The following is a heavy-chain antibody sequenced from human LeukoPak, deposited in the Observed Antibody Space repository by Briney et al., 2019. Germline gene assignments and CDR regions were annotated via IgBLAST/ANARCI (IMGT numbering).Heavy chain of an antibody. CDR1: GGTFSSYA. Sequence: ASVKVSCKASGGTFSSYAISWVRQAPGQGLEWMGGIIPIFGTANYAQKFQGRVTITTDESTSTAYMELSSLRSDDTAVYYCASTYSSSSQLDYWGQGTLVTVSS. V-gene: IGHV1-69*05. D-gene: IGHD6-6*01. J-gene: IGHJ4*02. CDR2: IIPIFGTA. CDR3: ASTYSSSSQLDY.